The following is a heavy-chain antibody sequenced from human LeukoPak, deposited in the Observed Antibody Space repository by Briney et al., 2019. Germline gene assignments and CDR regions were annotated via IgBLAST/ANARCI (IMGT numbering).Heavy chain of an antibody. Sequence: ASVKVSCKASGYTFTSYDINWVRQASGQGLEWMGGIIPIFGTANYAQKFQGRVTITADESTSTAYMELSSLRSEDTAVYYCARDPGYSYGPFDYWGQGTLVTVSS. J-gene: IGHJ4*02. V-gene: IGHV1-69*13. CDR2: IIPIFGTA. CDR1: GYTFTSYD. D-gene: IGHD5-18*01. CDR3: ARDPGYSYGPFDY.